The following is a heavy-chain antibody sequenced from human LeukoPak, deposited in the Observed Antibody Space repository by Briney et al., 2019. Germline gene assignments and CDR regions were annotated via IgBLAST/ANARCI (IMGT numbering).Heavy chain of an antibody. CDR2: IKSKTDGGTT. Sequence: GGSLRLSCAASGFTFSNAWMSWVRQAPGKGLEWVGRIKSKTDGGTTDYAAPVKGRFTISRDDSKNTLYLQMNSLKTEDTAVYYCTTEDSYGTFGDYWGQGTLVTVSS. D-gene: IGHD5-18*01. CDR3: TTEDSYGTFGDY. J-gene: IGHJ4*02. CDR1: GFTFSNAW. V-gene: IGHV3-15*01.